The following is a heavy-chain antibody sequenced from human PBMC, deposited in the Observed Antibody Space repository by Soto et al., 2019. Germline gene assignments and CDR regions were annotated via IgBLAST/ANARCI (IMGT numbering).Heavy chain of an antibody. Sequence: QVQLVQSGAEVKKPGASVKVSCKASGYTFTSYDINWVRQATGQGLEWMGWMNPNSGNTGYAQKFQGRVTMTRNTSISTAYMELSSLGSEDTAVYYCARGWDIVVVPAENYYYYYGMDVWGQGTTVTVSS. V-gene: IGHV1-8*01. CDR1: GYTFTSYD. CDR3: ARGWDIVVVPAENYYYYYGMDV. J-gene: IGHJ6*02. CDR2: MNPNSGNT. D-gene: IGHD2-2*01.